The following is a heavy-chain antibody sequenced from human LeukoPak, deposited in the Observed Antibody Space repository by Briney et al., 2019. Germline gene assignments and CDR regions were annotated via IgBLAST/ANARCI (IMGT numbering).Heavy chain of an antibody. J-gene: IGHJ6*02. CDR1: GGTFRSYG. D-gene: IGHD2-2*01. Sequence: ASVKVSCTTSGGTFRSYGLNWVRQAPGQGLEWVGAFIPILGTPRHAQNLQGRVTITADESTSTGYMELSSLRYEDTAVYYCVRGLYCSSRISCYDYGLDVWGQGTTVTVSS. V-gene: IGHV1-69*01. CDR2: FIPILGTP. CDR3: VRGLYCSSRISCYDYGLDV.